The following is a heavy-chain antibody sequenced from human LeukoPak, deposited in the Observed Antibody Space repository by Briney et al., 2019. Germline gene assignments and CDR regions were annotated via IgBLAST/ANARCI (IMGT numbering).Heavy chain of an antibody. Sequence: GGSLRLSCAGSGFPLRDYWMHWVRQAPGEGLVWVARIKNDGSDISYADSVKGRFTISRDNAENTLYLQMNSLRADDTAVYYWVRGSGSTQGPLDYWGQGTLVTVSS. CDR1: GFPLRDYW. J-gene: IGHJ4*02. CDR2: IKNDGSDI. D-gene: IGHD1-26*01. V-gene: IGHV3-74*01. CDR3: VRGSGSTQGPLDY.